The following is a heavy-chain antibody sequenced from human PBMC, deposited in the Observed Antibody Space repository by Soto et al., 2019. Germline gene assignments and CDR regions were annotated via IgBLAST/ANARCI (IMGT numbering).Heavy chain of an antibody. V-gene: IGHV3-23*01. CDR3: ETPAGGINTHIDS. D-gene: IGHD1-1*01. Sequence: GGSLRLSCAASGFNFSIYTMNWVRQAPGQGPESVSGISTSGDDTYYAASVKSRLTISRENSKNSLYLQMNSLRAEDTAVYYSETPAGGINTHIDSWGQGYLVTVCS. J-gene: IGHJ4*02. CDR1: GFNFSIYT. CDR2: ISTSGDDT.